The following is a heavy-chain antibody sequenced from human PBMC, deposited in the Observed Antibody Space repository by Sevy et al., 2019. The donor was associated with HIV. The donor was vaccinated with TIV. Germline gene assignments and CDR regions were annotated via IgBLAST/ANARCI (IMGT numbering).Heavy chain of an antibody. CDR2: ISSSSSYI. Sequence: GGSLRLSCAASGFTFSSYSMNWVRQAPGKGLEWVSSISSSSSYIYYADSVKGRFTISRDNAKNSLYLQMNSLRAEDTAVYYCARGHGSCPCHYYYYGMDVWGQGTTVTVSS. J-gene: IGHJ6*02. CDR3: ARGHGSCPCHYYYYGMDV. CDR1: GFTFSSYS. D-gene: IGHD2-15*01. V-gene: IGHV3-21*01.